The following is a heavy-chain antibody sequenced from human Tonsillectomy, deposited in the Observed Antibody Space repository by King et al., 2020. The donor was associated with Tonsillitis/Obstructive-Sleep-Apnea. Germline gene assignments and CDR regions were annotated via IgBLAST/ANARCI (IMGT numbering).Heavy chain of an antibody. V-gene: IGHV3-53*01. Sequence: VQLVESGGGLIQPGGSLRLSCAASGFTVSSKYMSWVRQAPGKGLEWVSVIYSGDSTNYAASVKGRFTISRDNFKNTLYLQLNSLRSEDTAVYYCARVGVVDYFYGMDVWGQGTTVTVSS. CDR1: GFTVSSKY. J-gene: IGHJ6*02. D-gene: IGHD3-3*01. CDR2: IYSGDST. CDR3: ARVGVVDYFYGMDV.